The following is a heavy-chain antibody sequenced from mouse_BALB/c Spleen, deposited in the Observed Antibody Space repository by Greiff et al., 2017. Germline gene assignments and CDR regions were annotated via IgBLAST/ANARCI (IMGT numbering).Heavy chain of an antibody. J-gene: IGHJ4*01. CDR2: IYPGGGYT. CDR3: ARGGSLYAMDY. V-gene: IGHV1-63*02. Sequence: VQLQQSGAELVRPGTSVKISCKASGYTFTNYWLGWVKQRPGHGLEWIGDIYPGGGYTNYNEKFKGKATLTADTSSNTAYMQLSSLTSEDSAVYFCARGGSLYAMDYWGQGTSVTVSS. CDR1: GYTFTNYW.